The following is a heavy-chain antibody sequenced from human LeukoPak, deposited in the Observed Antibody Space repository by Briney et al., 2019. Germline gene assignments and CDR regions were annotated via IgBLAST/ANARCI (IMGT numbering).Heavy chain of an antibody. CDR1: GFTFSGYG. J-gene: IGHJ5*02. V-gene: IGHV3-30*18. CDR3: AKDVSTAAGFDP. Sequence: GGSLRLSCAVSGFTFSGYGMHWGRQAPGKGLEWVAVISYDGSNKYYADSVKGRFTTSRDNSKNTLYLQTNSLRAEDTAVYYCAKDVSTAAGFDPWGQGTLVTVSS. D-gene: IGHD5/OR15-5a*01. CDR2: ISYDGSNK.